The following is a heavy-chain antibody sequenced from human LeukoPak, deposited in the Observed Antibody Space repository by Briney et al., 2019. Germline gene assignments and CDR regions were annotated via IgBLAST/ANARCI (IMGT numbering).Heavy chain of an antibody. V-gene: IGHV3-23*01. CDR1: GFTLSRSE. Sequence: GGSLRLSCAASGFTLSRSETNWVRQALGKGLEWVSALSGSVGRTYYADSVKGRVTISRDNSKNTLYLQMNSLRAEDTAVYYCAKDRNYYDSSGYLFDYWGQGTLVTVSS. CDR3: AKDRNYYDSSGYLFDY. D-gene: IGHD3-22*01. J-gene: IGHJ4*02. CDR2: LSGSVGRT.